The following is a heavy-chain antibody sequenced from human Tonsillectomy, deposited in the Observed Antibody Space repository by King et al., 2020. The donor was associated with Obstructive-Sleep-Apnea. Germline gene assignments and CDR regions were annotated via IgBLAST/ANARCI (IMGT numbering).Heavy chain of an antibody. CDR1: GYTFTSSY. V-gene: IGHV1-46*01. D-gene: IGHD3-22*01. Sequence: QLVQSGADVKEPGASVKVSCKTSGYTFTSSYMHWVRQAPGQGLEWMGIINLNGGSTTYAPRFRGRVTMTRDTSTSTVYMDLSSLGFEDTAVYYCTRGDQLLSSIDYWGQGTLVTVSS. CDR2: INLNGGST. CDR3: TRGDQLLSSIDY. J-gene: IGHJ4*02.